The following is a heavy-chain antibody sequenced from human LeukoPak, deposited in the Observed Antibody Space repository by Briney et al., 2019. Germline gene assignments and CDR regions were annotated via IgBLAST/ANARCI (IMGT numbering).Heavy chain of an antibody. V-gene: IGHV3-53*01. D-gene: IGHD2-21*02. CDR2: IYSGGTT. CDR3: VVANCGGDCSH. Sequence: PGGSLRLSCAASGFTVSSNYMSWVRQAPGRGLEWVSVIYSGGTTYYADSVKGRFTISRDNSENTLYLHMNSLRAEDTAVYYCVVANCGGDCSHWGQGTLVTVSS. CDR1: GFTVSSNY. J-gene: IGHJ4*02.